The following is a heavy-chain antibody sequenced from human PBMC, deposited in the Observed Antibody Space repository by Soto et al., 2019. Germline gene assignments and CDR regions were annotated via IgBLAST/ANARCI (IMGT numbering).Heavy chain of an antibody. V-gene: IGHV4-59*01. Sequence: ETLSVTCGVSAGSIRRYYWGWVRQSPGEGLEWIAHISYTVDASYNPSLKSRVTISLDTSKNQIALRLMSVTAADTAVYYCVGSLMSRAMESFDYWGQGTLVTVSS. D-gene: IGHD5-18*01. CDR3: VGSLMSRAMESFDY. J-gene: IGHJ4*02. CDR2: ISYTVDA. CDR1: AGSIRRYY.